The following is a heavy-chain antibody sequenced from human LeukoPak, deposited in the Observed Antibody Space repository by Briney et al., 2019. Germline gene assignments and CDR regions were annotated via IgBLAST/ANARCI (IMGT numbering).Heavy chain of an antibody. CDR3: ARDLNSYQLRPDY. D-gene: IGHD2-2*01. Sequence: GESLRLSCAASGFTFSSYWMHWVRQAPGKRLVWVSRINSDGSSTSYADSVKGRFTISRDNAKNTLYLQMNRLRAEDTAVYYCARDLNSYQLRPDYWGQGTLVTVSS. V-gene: IGHV3-74*01. CDR2: INSDGSST. J-gene: IGHJ4*02. CDR1: GFTFSSYW.